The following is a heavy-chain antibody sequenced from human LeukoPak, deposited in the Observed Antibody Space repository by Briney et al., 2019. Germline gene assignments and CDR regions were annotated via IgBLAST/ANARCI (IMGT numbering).Heavy chain of an antibody. Sequence: SETLSLTCTVSSGSISSGSYYWRWIRQPAGKGLECIGRIYTSGSTNYNPSLKTRVTISSTSKNQFSLKLNSVAAAATAVCYSARVDGSCSGGSCPSGNWFDPWGQGTLVTVSS. D-gene: IGHD2-15*01. V-gene: IGHV4-61*02. CDR2: IYTSGST. CDR1: SGSISSGSYY. J-gene: IGHJ5*02. CDR3: ARVDGSCSGGSCPSGNWFDP.